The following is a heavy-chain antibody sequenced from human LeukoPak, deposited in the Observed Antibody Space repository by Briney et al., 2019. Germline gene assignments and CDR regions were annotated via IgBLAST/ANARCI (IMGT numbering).Heavy chain of an antibody. CDR1: GYSISSGYY. V-gene: IGHV4-38-2*02. CDR2: LYHSGST. D-gene: IGHD1-20*01. CDR3: ARGIVTGTTNWFDP. J-gene: IGHJ5*02. Sequence: SETLSLTCTVSGYSISSGYYWGWIRQPPGKGLEWIGSLYHSGSTYYNPSLKSRLTISLDTSNNQFSLRLSSVTAADTAVYFCARGIVTGTTNWFDPWGRGTLVTVSS.